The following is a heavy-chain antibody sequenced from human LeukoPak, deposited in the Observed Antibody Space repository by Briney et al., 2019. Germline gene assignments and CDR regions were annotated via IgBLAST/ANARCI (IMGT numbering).Heavy chain of an antibody. V-gene: IGHV3-30*03. CDR3: ARDAAYNWNYVDY. CDR2: TSYDGSSK. CDR1: GFTFTTYW. J-gene: IGHJ4*02. D-gene: IGHD1-20*01. Sequence: GESLRLSCAASGFTFTTYWMSWVRQAPGKGLEWVSVTSYDGSSKYYADSVKGRLTIYRDNSRNTLYLQMDSLRVEDTAVYYCARDAAYNWNYVDYWGQGTLVTVSS.